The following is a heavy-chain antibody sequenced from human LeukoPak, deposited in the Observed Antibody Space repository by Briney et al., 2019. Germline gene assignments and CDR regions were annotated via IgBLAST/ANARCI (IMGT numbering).Heavy chain of an antibody. J-gene: IGHJ4*02. V-gene: IGHV4-59*01. CDR2: IYYSGST. Sequence: SETLSLTCTVSGGSISSYYWSWIRQPPGKGLEWIGYIYYSGSTNYNPSLKSRVTISVDTSKNQFSLKLSSVTAADTAVYYCASLGFREFLFDYWGQGTLVTVSS. CDR3: ASLGFREFLFDY. D-gene: IGHD3-10*01. CDR1: GGSISSYY.